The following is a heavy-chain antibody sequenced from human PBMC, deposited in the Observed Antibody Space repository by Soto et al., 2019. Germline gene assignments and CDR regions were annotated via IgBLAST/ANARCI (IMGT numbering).Heavy chain of an antibody. V-gene: IGHV4-31*03. CDR3: AGGNSSRWYWFDP. J-gene: IGHJ5*02. D-gene: IGHD6-13*01. CDR2: IHYNGNT. CDR1: GGSISSTNYY. Sequence: QVQLQESGPGLVKPSQTLSLTCTVSGGSISSTNYYWSWIRRHPGKGLEWIGYIHYNGNTYYNPSLKSRVTISVATSKNQFSLKLSSVTAADTAVYYCAGGNSSRWYWFDPWGQGTLVTVSS.